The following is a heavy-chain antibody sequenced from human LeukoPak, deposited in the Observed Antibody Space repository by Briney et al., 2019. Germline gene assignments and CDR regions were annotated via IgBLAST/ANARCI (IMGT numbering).Heavy chain of an antibody. CDR1: GFTFSRYA. CDR2: ISGSGGST. CDR3: ARGGILVYYYYGMDV. V-gene: IGHV3-23*01. Sequence: GGSLRLSCATSGFTFSRYAMSWVRQAPGKGLEWVSAISGSGGSTYYADSVKGRFTISRDNSKNTLYLQMNSLRAEDTAVYYCARGGILVYYYYGMDVWGKGTTVTVSS. D-gene: IGHD1-14*01. J-gene: IGHJ6*04.